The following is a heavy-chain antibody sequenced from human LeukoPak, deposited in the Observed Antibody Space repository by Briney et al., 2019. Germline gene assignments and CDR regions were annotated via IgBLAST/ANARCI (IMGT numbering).Heavy chain of an antibody. J-gene: IGHJ4*02. Sequence: ASVKVSCKASGYTFTSFYMHWVRQAPGQGLEWMGIINPSSGSTSNAQKFQGRVTMTRDTSTSAVYMELSSLRSEDTAVYYCARDPIVVVVAANPGYFDYWGQGTLVTVSS. CDR1: GYTFTSFY. V-gene: IGHV1-46*01. D-gene: IGHD2-15*01. CDR2: INPSSGST. CDR3: ARDPIVVVVAANPGYFDY.